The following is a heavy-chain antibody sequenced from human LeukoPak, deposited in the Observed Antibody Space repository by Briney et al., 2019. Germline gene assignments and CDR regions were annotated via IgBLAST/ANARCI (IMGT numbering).Heavy chain of an antibody. J-gene: IGHJ6*02. D-gene: IGHD3-10*01. CDR2: IYSGGST. CDR1: GFTFSSYA. Sequence: GGSLRLSCAASGFTFSSYAMSWVRQAPGKGLEWVSVIYSGGSTYYADSVKGRFTISRDNSKNTLYLQMNSLRAEDTAVYYCAKDRFVARDYYYYGMDVWGQGTTVTVSS. CDR3: AKDRFVARDYYYYGMDV. V-gene: IGHV3-23*03.